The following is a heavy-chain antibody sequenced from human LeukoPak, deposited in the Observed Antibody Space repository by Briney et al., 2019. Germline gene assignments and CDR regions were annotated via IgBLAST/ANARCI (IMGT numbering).Heavy chain of an antibody. CDR1: GGSVRTTNYY. V-gene: IGHV4-61*01. CDR2: VYYTGTT. D-gene: IGHD3-22*01. Sequence: SETLSLTCTVSGGSVRTTNYYWTWIRQPPGKGLEWIGYVYYTGTTNYNPSLESRITMSVDTSKNQFSLRLRSVTAADTAMYYCARDEKAGDRGGYAPRFDWWGPGTLVTVSS. CDR3: ARDEKAGDRGGYAPRFDW. J-gene: IGHJ4*02.